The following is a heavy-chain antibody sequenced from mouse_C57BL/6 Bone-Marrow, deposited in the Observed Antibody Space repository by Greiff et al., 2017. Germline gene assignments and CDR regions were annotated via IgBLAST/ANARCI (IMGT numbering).Heavy chain of an antibody. D-gene: IGHD2-5*01. CDR2: IYPGDGDT. J-gene: IGHJ1*03. CDR1: GYAFSSYW. Sequence: QVQLQQSGAELVKPGASVKISCKASGYAFSSYWMNWVKQRPGKGLEWIGQIYPGDGDTNYNGKFKGKATLTVDKSSSTAYMQLSSLTSEDSAVYFCARGYSNYEWYFDVWGTGTTVTGSS. V-gene: IGHV1-80*01. CDR3: ARGYSNYEWYFDV.